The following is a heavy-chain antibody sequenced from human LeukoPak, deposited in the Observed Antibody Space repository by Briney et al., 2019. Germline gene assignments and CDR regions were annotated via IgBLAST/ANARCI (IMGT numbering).Heavy chain of an antibody. J-gene: IGHJ4*02. CDR2: IYTSGST. Sequence: SETLSLTCTVSGYSITSAYYWGWIRQPPGKGLEWIGRIYTSGSTNYNPSLKSRVTISVDTSKNQFSLKLSSVTAADTAVYYCARLVGTYCSSTTCYARSYFDYWGQGTLVTVSS. CDR1: GYSITSAYY. D-gene: IGHD2-2*01. CDR3: ARLVGTYCSSTTCYARSYFDY. V-gene: IGHV4-38-2*02.